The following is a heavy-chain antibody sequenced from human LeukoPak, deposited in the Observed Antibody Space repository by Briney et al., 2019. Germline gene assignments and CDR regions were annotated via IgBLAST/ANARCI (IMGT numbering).Heavy chain of an antibody. CDR3: AKELDTMFFDY. CDR1: GLNFDRYT. V-gene: IGHV3-43*01. J-gene: IGHJ4*02. CDR2: AGWAGGTT. D-gene: IGHD3-10*02. Sequence: GGSLRLSCAASGLNFDRYTIHWVRQAPGKGLEWVSLAGWAGGTTFYSDSVRGRFTISRDSGRKSVYLQMNSLTTDDTAFYFCAKELDTMFFDYWGQGALVTVSS.